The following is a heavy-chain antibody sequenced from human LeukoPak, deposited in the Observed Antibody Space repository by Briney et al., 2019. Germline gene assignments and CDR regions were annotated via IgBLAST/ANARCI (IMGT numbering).Heavy chain of an antibody. CDR3: VKEGVEYSYSYGDY. CDR2: ISYDGGDK. D-gene: IGHD3-16*01. Sequence: PGGSLRLSCAASGFTFSSYSMNWVRQAPGKGLEWVALISYDGGDKYYAESMKGRITISRDNAENTLYLQTNNLRPDDTAFYFCVKEGVEYSYSYGDYWGQGTLVTVSS. V-gene: IGHV3-30*18. J-gene: IGHJ4*02. CDR1: GFTFSSYS.